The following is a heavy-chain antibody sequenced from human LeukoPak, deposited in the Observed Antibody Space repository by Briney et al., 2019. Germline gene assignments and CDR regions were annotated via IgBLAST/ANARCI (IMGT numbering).Heavy chain of an antibody. J-gene: IGHJ4*02. CDR1: GFTFSSYS. Sequence: KPGGSLRLSCAASGFTFSSYSMNWVRQAPGKGLEWVSSISSSSSYIYYADSVKGRFTISRDNAKNSLYLQMNSLRAEDTAVYYCARDQEYYYDSSGYWGQGTLVTVSS. V-gene: IGHV3-21*01. D-gene: IGHD3-22*01. CDR3: ARDQEYYYDSSGY. CDR2: ISSSSSYI.